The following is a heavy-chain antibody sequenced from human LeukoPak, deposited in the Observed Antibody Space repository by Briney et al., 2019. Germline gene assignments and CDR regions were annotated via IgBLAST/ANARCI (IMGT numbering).Heavy chain of an antibody. Sequence: GESLKISCKGSGYSFTSYWIGWVRQMPGKGLEWMGSIYPGDSDTSYSPSFQGQVTISADKSIRTAYLQWSSLKASDTAMYYCARPRGTAMENPFDYWGQGTLVTVSS. V-gene: IGHV5-51*01. CDR1: GYSFTSYW. CDR2: IYPGDSDT. J-gene: IGHJ4*02. D-gene: IGHD5-18*01. CDR3: ARPRGTAMENPFDY.